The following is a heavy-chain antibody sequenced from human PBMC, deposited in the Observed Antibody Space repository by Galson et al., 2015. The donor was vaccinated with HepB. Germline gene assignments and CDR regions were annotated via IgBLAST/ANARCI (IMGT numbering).Heavy chain of an antibody. CDR3: ARQLERDVGNDY. D-gene: IGHD1-1*01. CDR2: IYRGGST. V-gene: IGHV3-66*04. J-gene: IGHJ4*02. Sequence: SLRLSCAASGFNVSRNYMSWVRQAPGKGPEWVSVIYRGGSTYYADSVKGRFEISRDSSKNTLYLQMNSLRGEDTAVYYCARQLERDVGNDYWGQGTQATVSS. CDR1: GFNVSRNY.